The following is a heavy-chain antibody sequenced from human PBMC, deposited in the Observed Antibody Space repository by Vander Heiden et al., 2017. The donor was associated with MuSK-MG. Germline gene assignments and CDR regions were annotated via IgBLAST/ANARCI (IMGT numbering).Heavy chain of an antibody. CDR3: ARLLRSYYFDY. V-gene: IGHV2-26*01. CDR2: LFSHDEK. D-gene: IGHD5-12*01. CDR1: GFSLSNARMG. J-gene: IGHJ4*02. Sequence: QVTLKESGPVLVKPTETLTLTCTVSGFSLSNARMGVSWIRQPPGKALEWLAHLFSHDEKSYSTYLKSRLTISKDPSKSQVVLTMTNMDPVDTARYYCARLLRSYYFDYWGQGTLVTVSS.